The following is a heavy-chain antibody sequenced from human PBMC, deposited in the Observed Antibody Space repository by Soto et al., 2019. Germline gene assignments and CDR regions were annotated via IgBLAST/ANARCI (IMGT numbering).Heavy chain of an antibody. D-gene: IGHD3-22*01. CDR3: ARYDSSGYYWPYYYYGMDV. J-gene: IGHJ6*02. Sequence: GASLRLSCASSGFTFSTYSMNWVSQAPGKGLEWVSSISSSSSYIYYADSVKGRFTISRDNAKNSLYLQMNSLRAEDTAVYYCARYDSSGYYWPYYYYGMDVWGQGT. CDR1: GFTFSTYS. CDR2: ISSSSSYI. V-gene: IGHV3-21*01.